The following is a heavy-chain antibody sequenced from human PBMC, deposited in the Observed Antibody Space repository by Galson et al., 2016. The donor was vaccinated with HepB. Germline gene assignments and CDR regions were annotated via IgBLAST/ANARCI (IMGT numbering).Heavy chain of an antibody. Sequence: SVKVSCKASGYIFSSYGISWVRQAPGQGLEWMGWISGYNHYTSYAQKLQGRVTLTTDTSTSTAYMELRSLTSDDTAVYYCARDRLRGALVDLWGQGTRVTVSS. J-gene: IGHJ5*02. CDR2: ISGYNHYT. CDR3: ARDRLRGALVDL. D-gene: IGHD3-10*01. CDR1: GYIFSSYG. V-gene: IGHV1-18*01.